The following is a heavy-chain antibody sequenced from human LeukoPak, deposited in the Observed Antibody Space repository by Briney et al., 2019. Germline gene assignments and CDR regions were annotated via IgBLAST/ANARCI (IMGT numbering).Heavy chain of an antibody. J-gene: IGHJ6*03. CDR1: GASITNYY. CDR3: ASAPYYYYMNV. D-gene: IGHD3-16*01. Sequence: SETLSLTCTVSGASITNYYWSWIRQPPEKGLEWMGYNHYSGGTNYHPSLKSRVTISIDTTKNQVSLKMSSVTAADTAVYYCASAPYYYYMNVWGKGTTVTVSS. V-gene: IGHV4-59*01. CDR2: NHYSGGT.